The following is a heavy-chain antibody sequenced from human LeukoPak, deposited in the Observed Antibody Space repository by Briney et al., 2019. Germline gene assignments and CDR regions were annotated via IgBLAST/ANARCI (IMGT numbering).Heavy chain of an antibody. J-gene: IGHJ6*04. D-gene: IGHD3-10*01. CDR2: ISLSISYT. CDR1: GFTFSDYS. CDR3: ARVGSGLDV. V-gene: IGHV3-11*06. Sequence: PGGSLTLSCAASGFTFSDYSIAWSRQPPAKGLEWLSYISLSISYTNYTHSVKGRFTVSRDKTKNSLDLQMNSLRAEDTALYFCARVGSGLDVWGNGTAVTVSS.